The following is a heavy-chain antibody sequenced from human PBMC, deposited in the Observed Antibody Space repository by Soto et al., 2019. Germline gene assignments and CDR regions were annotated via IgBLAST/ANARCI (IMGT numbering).Heavy chain of an antibody. CDR3: TWSLVARDAFDE. V-gene: IGHV3-23*01. J-gene: IGHJ3*01. D-gene: IGHD5-12*01. CDR1: VFTFSTSV. CDR2: ISGRGDRT. Sequence: EVQLSESGGGLVQPGGSLRLSCAASVFTFSTSVMSWVRQAPGKGLQWVSSISGRGDRTNYADSVKGRFTVSRDNSKNTLFLDMNAVTAADTALYYCTWSLVARDAFDEWGQGTMVIVSS.